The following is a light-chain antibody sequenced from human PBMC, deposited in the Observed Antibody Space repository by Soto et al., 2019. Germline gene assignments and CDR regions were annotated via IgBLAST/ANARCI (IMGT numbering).Light chain of an antibody. V-gene: IGKV1-33*01. CDR2: DTS. CDR1: QDIKHY. Sequence: DIQMTQSPSSLSASVGDRVTITCQARQDIKHYLNWYQQKPGKAPNLLIYDTSVLETGVPSRFSCSGAGTEFPLTIRGLQPEHVPTYYCQQYNSDPSTLGQGTKVEIK. CDR3: QQYNSDPST. J-gene: IGKJ1*01.